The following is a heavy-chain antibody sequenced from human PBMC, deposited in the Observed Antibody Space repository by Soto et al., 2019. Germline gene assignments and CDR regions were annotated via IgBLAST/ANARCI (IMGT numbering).Heavy chain of an antibody. J-gene: IGHJ4*02. Sequence: GGSLRLSCAASGFTFSSYGMHWVRQAPGKGLEWVAVISYDGSNKYYADSVKGRFTISRDNSKNTLYLQMNSLRAEDTAVYYCAKEYYYDSSGYYSALYYFDYWGQGTLVTVSS. V-gene: IGHV3-30*18. CDR2: ISYDGSNK. CDR1: GFTFSSYG. D-gene: IGHD3-22*01. CDR3: AKEYYYDSSGYYSALYYFDY.